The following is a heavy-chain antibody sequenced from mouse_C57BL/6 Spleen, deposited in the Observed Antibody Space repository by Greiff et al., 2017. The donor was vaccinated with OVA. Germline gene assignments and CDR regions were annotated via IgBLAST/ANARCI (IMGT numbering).Heavy chain of an antibody. CDR1: GYAFSSSW. V-gene: IGHV1-82*01. Sequence: LQESGPELVKPGASVKISCKASGYAFSSSWMNWVKQRPGKGLEWIGRIYPGDGDTNYNGKFKGKATLTADKSSSTAYMQLSSLTSEDSAVYFCARGEVYFDYWGQGTTLTVSS. D-gene: IGHD2-14*01. CDR3: ARGEVYFDY. CDR2: IYPGDGDT. J-gene: IGHJ2*01.